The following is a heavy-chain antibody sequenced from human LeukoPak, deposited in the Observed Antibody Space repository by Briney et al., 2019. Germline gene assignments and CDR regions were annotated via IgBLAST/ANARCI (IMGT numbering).Heavy chain of an antibody. V-gene: IGHV4-30-4*01. J-gene: IGHJ5*02. D-gene: IGHD3-10*01. CDR2: IYYSGST. CDR3: ARGLWFGELSLSWFDP. CDR1: GGSISSGDYY. Sequence: SETLSLTCTVSGGSISSGDYYWSWIRQPPGKGLEWIGYIYYSGSTYYNPSLKSRVTISVDTSKNQFSLKLSSVTAADTAVYYCARGLWFGELSLSWFDPWGQGTLATVSS.